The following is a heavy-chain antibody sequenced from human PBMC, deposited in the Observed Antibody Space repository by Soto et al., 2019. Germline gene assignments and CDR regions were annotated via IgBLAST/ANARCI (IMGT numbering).Heavy chain of an antibody. CDR3: AKDPGANGYSYGKLNWFDP. D-gene: IGHD5-18*01. CDR2: ISGSGGST. Sequence: EVQLVESGGGWVQPGVCLRLSCAASGLTFSSYAMSWVLQAPGKRLEWVSAISGSGGSTYYADAVKGRFTISRDNPKNTLYPQMHRMRAEDKAVYDCAKDPGANGYSYGKLNWFDPWGKGTLVTVSS. V-gene: IGHV3-23*04. J-gene: IGHJ5*02. CDR1: GLTFSSYA.